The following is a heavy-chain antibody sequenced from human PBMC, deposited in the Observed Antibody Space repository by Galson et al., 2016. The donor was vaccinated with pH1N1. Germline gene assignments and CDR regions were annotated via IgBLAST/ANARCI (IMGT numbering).Heavy chain of an antibody. CDR3: ARDKRRYFDY. CDR1: GFSVTNNY. V-gene: IGHV3-53*01. J-gene: IGHJ4*02. CDR2: TYSGGTT. Sequence: SLRLSCAASGFSVTNNYVAWVRQAPGKGLEWVSLTYSGGTTDYAAPVKGRFTISRDSAENTLYLQMNNLRPEDTAVYHCARDKRRYFDYWGQGTLVTVSS.